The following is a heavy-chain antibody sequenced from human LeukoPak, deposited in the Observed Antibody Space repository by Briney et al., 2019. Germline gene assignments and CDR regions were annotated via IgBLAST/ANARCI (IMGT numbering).Heavy chain of an antibody. Sequence: ASVKVPCKASGYTFTSYYMHWVRQAPGQGLEWMGIINPSGGSTSYAQKFQGRVTMTRDMSTSTVYMELSSLRSEDTAVYYCARDQYGGPRAFDYWGQGTLVTVSS. CDR3: ARDQYGGPRAFDY. J-gene: IGHJ4*02. CDR1: GYTFTSYY. D-gene: IGHD4/OR15-4a*01. CDR2: INPSGGST. V-gene: IGHV1-46*01.